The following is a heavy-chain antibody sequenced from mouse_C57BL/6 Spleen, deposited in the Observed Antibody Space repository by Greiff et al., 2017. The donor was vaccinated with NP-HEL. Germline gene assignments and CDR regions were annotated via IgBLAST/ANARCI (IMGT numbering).Heavy chain of an antibody. J-gene: IGHJ4*01. V-gene: IGHV1-39*01. CDR2: INPNYGTT. Sequence: VHVKQSGPELVKPGASVKISCKASGYSFTDYNMNWVKQSNGKSLEWIGVINPNYGTTSYNQKFKGKATLTVDQSSSTAYMQLNSLTSEDSAVYYCARGGYGRNYAMDYWGQGTSVTVSS. CDR1: GYSFTDYN. CDR3: ARGGYGRNYAMDY. D-gene: IGHD1-1*01.